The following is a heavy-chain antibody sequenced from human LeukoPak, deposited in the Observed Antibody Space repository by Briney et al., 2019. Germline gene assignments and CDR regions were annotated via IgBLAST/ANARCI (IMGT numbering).Heavy chain of an antibody. CDR2: ISGSGGST. CDR1: GFTFSSYA. V-gene: IGHV3-23*01. D-gene: IGHD3-10*01. CDR3: AKDGAMVRGVMDY. J-gene: IGHJ4*02. Sequence: GGSLRLSCAASGFTFSSYATSWVRQAPGKGLEWVSAISGSGGSTYYADSVKGRFTISRDNSKNTLYLQMNSLRAEDTAVYYCAKDGAMVRGVMDYWGQGTLVTVSS.